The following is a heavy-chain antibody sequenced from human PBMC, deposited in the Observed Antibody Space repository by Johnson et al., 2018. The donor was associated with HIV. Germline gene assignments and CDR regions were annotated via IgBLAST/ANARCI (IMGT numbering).Heavy chain of an antibody. J-gene: IGHJ3*02. CDR3: ARGSIAAAGWGAFDI. V-gene: IGHV3-13*01. Sequence: VQLVESGGGLVQPGGSLRLSCAASGFTFSSYDMHWVRQATGKGLEWVSAIGTAGDTYYPGSVKGRFTISRENAKNSLYLQMNSLRAGDTAVYYCARGSIAAAGWGAFDIWGQGTVVTVSS. CDR2: IGTAGDT. D-gene: IGHD6-13*01. CDR1: GFTFSSYD.